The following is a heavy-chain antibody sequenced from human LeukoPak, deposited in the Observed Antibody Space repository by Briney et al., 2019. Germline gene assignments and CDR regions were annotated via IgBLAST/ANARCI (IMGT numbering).Heavy chain of an antibody. J-gene: IGHJ4*02. CDR1: GFTFSSYA. CDR3: ARDLAVAGTHYFDY. Sequence: GRSLRLSCAASGFTFSSYAMHWVRQAPGEGLEWVAVISYDGSNKYYADSVKGRFTISRDNSKNTLYLQMNSLRAEDTAVYYCARDLAVAGTHYFDYWGQGTLVTVSS. V-gene: IGHV3-30*04. CDR2: ISYDGSNK. D-gene: IGHD6-19*01.